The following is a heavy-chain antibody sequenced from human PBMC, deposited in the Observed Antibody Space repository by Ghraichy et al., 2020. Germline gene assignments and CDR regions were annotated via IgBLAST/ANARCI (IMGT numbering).Heavy chain of an antibody. D-gene: IGHD6-19*01. CDR3: ARDPLGSSGPLSFFDY. CDR1: GYTFTGYY. Sequence: ASVKVSCKASGYTFTGYYMPWVRQAPGQGLEWMGWINPNSGGTNYAQQLQGRVTMTRGTCIGTAYMELSRLRTDDTAVYYCARDPLGSSGPLSFFDYWGQGNLDTVSS. CDR2: INPNSGGT. V-gene: IGHV1-2*02. J-gene: IGHJ4*02.